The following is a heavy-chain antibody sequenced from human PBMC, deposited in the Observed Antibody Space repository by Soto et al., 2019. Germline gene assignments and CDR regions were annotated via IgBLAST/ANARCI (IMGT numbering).Heavy chain of an antibody. CDR3: ARDGQVAVFTTTPDYYYDGMDA. CDR2: IVPILGFT. CDR1: GGTFISFT. Sequence: SVRVSGKSSGGTFISFTISWVRQAPGQVLECMGRIVPILGFTNYXXKFQGRVXXTADKSTSIVXVDLSXLTSEDTHVYYCARDGQVAVFTTTPDYYYDGMDAXXQ. D-gene: IGHD1-1*01. V-gene: IGHV1-69*04. J-gene: IGHJ6*02.